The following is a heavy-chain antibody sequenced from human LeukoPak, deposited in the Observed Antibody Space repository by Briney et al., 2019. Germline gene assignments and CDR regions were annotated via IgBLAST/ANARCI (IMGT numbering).Heavy chain of an antibody. CDR2: IKQDGSVK. D-gene: IGHD2/OR15-2a*01. J-gene: IGHJ3*02. CDR3: ARPRAPVTRISSFDM. Sequence: GGSLRLSCAASGFIFSNYWMSWVRQALGKGLEWVASIKQDGSVKDYVDSVKGRFTISRDNAKNSLYLQMNSLRVEDTAVYYCARPRAPVTRISSFDMWGQGTMVTVSS. CDR1: GFIFSNYW. V-gene: IGHV3-7*01.